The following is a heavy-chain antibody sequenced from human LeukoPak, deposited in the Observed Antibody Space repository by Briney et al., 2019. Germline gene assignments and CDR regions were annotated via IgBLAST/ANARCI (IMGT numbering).Heavy chain of an antibody. CDR3: AKAAYYYGSGSYFWFDY. CDR2: ISGGGGST. V-gene: IGHV3-23*01. Sequence: GGSLRLSCAASGFTFSSYAMTWVRHSSGKGLDWVSAISGGGGSTYYADSVKGRFTISRDNSKNTLYLQMNSLRAEDTAVYYCAKAAYYYGSGSYFWFDYWGQGTLVTVSS. J-gene: IGHJ4*02. CDR1: GFTFSSYA. D-gene: IGHD3-10*01.